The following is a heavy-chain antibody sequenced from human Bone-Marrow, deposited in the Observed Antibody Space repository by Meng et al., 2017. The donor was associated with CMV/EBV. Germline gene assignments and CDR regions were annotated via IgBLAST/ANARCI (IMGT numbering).Heavy chain of an antibody. Sequence: SSGSNVSSYAMSWRRPPPRKRLELVSGISGSGSSTYSADSVNGRFTISRDNAKTTLYLQMNLLTAEDTAVYYCAKDRYSGSPRRFDYWGQGTLVTVSS. V-gene: IGHV3-23*01. CDR2: ISGSGSST. J-gene: IGHJ4*02. CDR3: AKDRYSGSPRRFDY. D-gene: IGHD1-26*01. CDR1: GSNVSSYA.